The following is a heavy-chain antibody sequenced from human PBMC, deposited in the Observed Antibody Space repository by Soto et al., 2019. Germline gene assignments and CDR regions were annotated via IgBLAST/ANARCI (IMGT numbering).Heavy chain of an antibody. CDR2: ISAYNGNT. CDR1: GYTFTSYG. Sequence: QVQLVQSGAEVKKPGASVKVSCKASGYTFTSYGISWVRQAPGQGLEWMGWISAYNGNTNYAQKLQGRVTMTTDTSTSTAYMELRSLRSDDTAVYCCARGYCSGGSCYPGFNYYYGMDVWGQGTTVTVSS. V-gene: IGHV1-18*01. J-gene: IGHJ6*02. CDR3: ARGYCSGGSCYPGFNYYYGMDV. D-gene: IGHD2-15*01.